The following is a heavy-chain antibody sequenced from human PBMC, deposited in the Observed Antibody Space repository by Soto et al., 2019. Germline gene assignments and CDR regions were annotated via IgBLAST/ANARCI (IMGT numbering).Heavy chain of an antibody. J-gene: IGHJ6*02. CDR1: GYSISSGYY. Sequence: PSETLSLTCAVSGYSISSGYYWGWIRQPPGKGLEWIGSIYHSGSTYYNPSLKSRVTISVDTSKNQFSLKLSSVTAADTAVYYCARCGVVATDYYYYVMDVCGQGTTVTVSS. D-gene: IGHD2-21*01. CDR2: IYHSGST. CDR3: ARCGVVATDYYYYVMDV. V-gene: IGHV4-38-2*01.